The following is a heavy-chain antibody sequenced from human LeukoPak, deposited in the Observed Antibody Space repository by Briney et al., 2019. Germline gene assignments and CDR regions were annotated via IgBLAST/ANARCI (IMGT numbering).Heavy chain of an antibody. D-gene: IGHD3-9*01. CDR2: IDSDGSST. V-gene: IGHV3-74*01. CDR1: GFTFNTYW. J-gene: IGHJ4*02. Sequence: GGSLRLSCAASGFTFNTYWMHWVRQAPGKGLVWVSRIDSDGSSTSYADSVKGRFTISRDDAKNTLYLQMNSLRAEDTAVYCCTRDYDILWGQGTLVPVSS. CDR3: TRDYDIL.